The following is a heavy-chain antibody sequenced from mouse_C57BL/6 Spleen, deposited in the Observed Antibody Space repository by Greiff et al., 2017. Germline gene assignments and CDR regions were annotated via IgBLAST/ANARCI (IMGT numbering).Heavy chain of an antibody. CDR2: IHPNSGNT. Sequence: QVQLQQSGAELVKPGASVKLSCKASGYTFTSYWMHWVKQRPGQGLEWIGMIHPNSGNTNYNEKFKGKATLTVDKSSSTAYMQLSSLTSDDSAVYCCERGGGRFRVFWDWGQ. CDR3: ERGGGRFRVFWD. J-gene: IGHJ2*01. V-gene: IGHV1-64*01. CDR1: GYTFTSYW. D-gene: IGHD4-1*01.